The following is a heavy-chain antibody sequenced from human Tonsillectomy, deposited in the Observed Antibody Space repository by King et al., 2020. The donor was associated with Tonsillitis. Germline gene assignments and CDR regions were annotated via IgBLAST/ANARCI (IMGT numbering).Heavy chain of an antibody. Sequence: VQLVESGGGVVQPGRSLRLSCATSGFTFSTYAMYWVRQAPGKGLEWVALISYDGSDKYYADSVKGRFTLSRDNSKNTLYLQMNSLGAEDTGVYYCARGSYDFWSGYLGPYYYYAMDVWGQGTTVTVSS. D-gene: IGHD3-3*01. CDR1: GFTFSTYA. J-gene: IGHJ6*02. CDR2: ISYDGSDK. V-gene: IGHV3-30-3*01. CDR3: ARGSYDFWSGYLGPYYYYAMDV.